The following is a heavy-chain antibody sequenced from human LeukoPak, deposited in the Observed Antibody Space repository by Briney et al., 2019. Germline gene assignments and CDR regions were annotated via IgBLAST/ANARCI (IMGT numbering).Heavy chain of an antibody. D-gene: IGHD6-13*01. Sequence: GESLRLSCAASGINFRSSGMHWVRQAPGKGLEWVTFIQNDGSDKSYPSSVKGRFTISRDNSKNTVYMHMNSLRADDTALYYCAREGGRAAAGRFDYWGQGTLVTVSS. CDR1: GINFRSSG. CDR3: AREGGRAAAGRFDY. V-gene: IGHV3-30*02. J-gene: IGHJ4*02. CDR2: IQNDGSDK.